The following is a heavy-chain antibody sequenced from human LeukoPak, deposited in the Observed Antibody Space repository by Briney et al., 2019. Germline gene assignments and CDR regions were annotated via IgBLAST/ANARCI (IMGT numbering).Heavy chain of an antibody. Sequence: ASVKVSCKASGYTFTSYGISWVRQAPGQGLEWMGWIRVYNGDTKYAQKLQNRVTMTEDTSTDTAYMELSSLRSEDTAVYYCASIVGATRDAFDIWGQGTMVTVSS. V-gene: IGHV1-18*01. D-gene: IGHD1-26*01. CDR2: IRVYNGDT. CDR3: ASIVGATRDAFDI. CDR1: GYTFTSYG. J-gene: IGHJ3*02.